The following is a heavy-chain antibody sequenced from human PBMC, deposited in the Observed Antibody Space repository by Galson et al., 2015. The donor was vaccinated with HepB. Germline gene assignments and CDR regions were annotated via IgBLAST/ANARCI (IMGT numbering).Heavy chain of an antibody. D-gene: IGHD3-16*01. V-gene: IGHV1-3*01. CDR1: GYSFRDYV. CDR2: INAANGIT. Sequence: SVKVSCKAPGYSFRDYVLHWVRQAPGQTLEWMGWINAANGITDYSHEFQGRITITRDISASTGYMELSSLKTEDTAVYYCAKDKGGPGNWFFDLWGRGTLVTVSS. J-gene: IGHJ2*01. CDR3: AKDKGGPGNWFFDL.